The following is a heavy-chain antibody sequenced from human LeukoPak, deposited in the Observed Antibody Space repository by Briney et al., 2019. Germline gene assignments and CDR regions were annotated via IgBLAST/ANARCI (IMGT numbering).Heavy chain of an antibody. CDR3: ARQDRDGYPPKAFDI. D-gene: IGHD5-24*01. CDR2: IYCSGST. CDR1: GGSTSSNSYY. V-gene: IGHV4-39*01. Sequence: PSETLSLTCSVSGGSTSSNSYYWGWIRQPPGKGLEWIGSIYCSGSTYYNPSVESRVTISVDTSKNQFSLKLSSMTASDTAIYYCARQDRDGYPPKAFDIWGQGTMVTVSS. J-gene: IGHJ3*02.